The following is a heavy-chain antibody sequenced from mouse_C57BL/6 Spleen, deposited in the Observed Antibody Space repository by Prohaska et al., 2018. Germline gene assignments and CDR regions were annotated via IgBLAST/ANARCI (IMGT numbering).Heavy chain of an antibody. J-gene: IGHJ3*01. D-gene: IGHD2-4*01. CDR2: IDTEDGET. Sequence: EVQLQQSGSELVKPGASVKLSCTASCFNIKDYYMHWVTQRTEQCLAWIGRIDTEDGETKYAPKVQGKDTITADTSSNTAYLQLSSLTSEDTAVYYCAHSYDYDGGPFAYWGQGTLVTVSA. CDR3: AHSYDYDGGPFAY. CDR1: CFNIKDYY. V-gene: IGHV14-2*01.